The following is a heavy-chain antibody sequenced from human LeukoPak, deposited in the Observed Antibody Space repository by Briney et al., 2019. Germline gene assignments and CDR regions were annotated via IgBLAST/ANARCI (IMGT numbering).Heavy chain of an antibody. V-gene: IGHV3-53*01. CDR1: GFTVSSNY. J-gene: IGHJ6*01. D-gene: IGHD3-22*01. Sequence: PGGSLRLSCAASGFTVSSNYMSWVRQAPGKGLEWVSFIYSGGSTYYADSVKGPFTISRDNSKNTLYLQMNSLRAEDTAVHYCARDFTMIVGRPDYYYYYGMDVWGQGTTVTVSS. CDR3: ARDFTMIVGRPDYYYYYGMDV. CDR2: IYSGGST.